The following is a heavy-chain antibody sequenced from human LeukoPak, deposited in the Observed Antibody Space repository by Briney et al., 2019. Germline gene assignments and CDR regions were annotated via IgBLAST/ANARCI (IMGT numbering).Heavy chain of an antibody. CDR3: AKAPDRFLPEYSSSVLDY. J-gene: IGHJ4*02. CDR1: GFTFSSYA. V-gene: IGHV3-23*01. Sequence: GGSLRLSCAASGFTFSSYAMSWVRQAPGKGLEWVSAISGSGGSTYYADSVKGRFTISRDNSKNTLYLQMNSLRAEDTAVYYCAKAPDRFLPEYSSSVLDYWGQGTLVTVSS. CDR2: ISGSGGST. D-gene: IGHD6-6*01.